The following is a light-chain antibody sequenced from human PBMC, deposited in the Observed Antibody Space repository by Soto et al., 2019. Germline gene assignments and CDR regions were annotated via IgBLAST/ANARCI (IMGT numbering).Light chain of an antibody. CDR3: QHRSNWPPLT. CDR1: QSLHGY. CDR2: DAS. Sequence: EIVLTQSPATLSLSPGERATLSCRASQSLHGYLGWYQQKAGQAPRLLIYDASNRSTDIPARFSGSGSGTDYLLTISSLEPEGSAVYYCQHRSNWPPLTFGGGTKVDIK. J-gene: IGKJ4*01. V-gene: IGKV3-11*01.